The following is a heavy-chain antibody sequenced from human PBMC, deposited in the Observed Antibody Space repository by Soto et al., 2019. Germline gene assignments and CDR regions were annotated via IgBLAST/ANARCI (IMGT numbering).Heavy chain of an antibody. CDR3: AAKYYDFWSGYYALPEHDY. J-gene: IGHJ4*02. Sequence: SVKVSCKASGFTFTNSAVQWVRQVRGQRLEWIGWIVVGSGNTNYAQKFQERVTITRDMSTSTAYMELSSLRSEDTAVYYCAAKYYDFWSGYYALPEHDYWGQRTLVTVSS. D-gene: IGHD3-3*01. CDR2: IVVGSGNT. CDR1: GFTFTNSA. V-gene: IGHV1-58*01.